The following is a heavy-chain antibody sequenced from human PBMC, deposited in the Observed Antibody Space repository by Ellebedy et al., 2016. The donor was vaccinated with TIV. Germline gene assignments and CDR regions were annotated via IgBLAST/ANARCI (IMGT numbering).Heavy chain of an antibody. CDR3: ARGEYSGYAPPAY. Sequence: PGGSLTLSCATSGFTFSSYAMHWVRQAPGKGLEWVAVMWHGGISKDYADSVKGRLAIYGDNSKNTLYLQMNNLRAEDTAVYYCARGEYSGYAPPAYWGQGTLVIVSS. CDR2: MWHGGISK. V-gene: IGHV3-33*01. D-gene: IGHD5-12*01. CDR1: GFTFSSYA. J-gene: IGHJ4*02.